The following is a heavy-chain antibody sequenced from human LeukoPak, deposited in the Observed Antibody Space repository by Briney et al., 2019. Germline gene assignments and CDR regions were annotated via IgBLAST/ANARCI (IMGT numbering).Heavy chain of an antibody. CDR1: GGSISSYY. CDR2: IYYSGST. D-gene: IGHD3-9*01. Sequence: PSETLSLTCTVSGGSISSYYWSWIRRPPGKGLEWIGYIYYSGSTNYNPSLKNRVTISIDTSMNHFSLKLTSVTAADTAVYYCARHFALTGYYNDYYGMDVWGQGTTVTVSS. J-gene: IGHJ6*02. V-gene: IGHV4-59*08. CDR3: ARHFALTGYYNDYYGMDV.